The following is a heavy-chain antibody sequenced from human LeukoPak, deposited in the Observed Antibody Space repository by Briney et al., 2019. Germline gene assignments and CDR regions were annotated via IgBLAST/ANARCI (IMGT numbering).Heavy chain of an antibody. CDR2: ISSSSSYI. Sequence: GGSLRLSCAASGFTFSSYSMNWVRQAPGKGLEWVSSISSSSSYIYYADSVKGRFTISRDNAKNSLYLQMNSLRAEGTAVYYCASAYGDYLYFDYWGQGTLVTVSS. J-gene: IGHJ4*02. D-gene: IGHD4-17*01. CDR3: ASAYGDYLYFDY. CDR1: GFTFSSYS. V-gene: IGHV3-21*01.